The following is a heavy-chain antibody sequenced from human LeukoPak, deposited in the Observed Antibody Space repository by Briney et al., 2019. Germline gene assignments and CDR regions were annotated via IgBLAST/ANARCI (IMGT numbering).Heavy chain of an antibody. Sequence: GGSLRLSCAASGFTFSTYNMNWVRQAPGKGLEWVSCISGTSSHIHYADSVKGRFTISRDNAKNSLYLQMNSLRAEDTALYYCARLSGPGIAAAGTLWGQGTLVTVSS. V-gene: IGHV3-21*04. CDR3: ARLSGPGIAAAGTL. J-gene: IGHJ4*02. D-gene: IGHD6-13*01. CDR2: ISGTSSHI. CDR1: GFTFSTYN.